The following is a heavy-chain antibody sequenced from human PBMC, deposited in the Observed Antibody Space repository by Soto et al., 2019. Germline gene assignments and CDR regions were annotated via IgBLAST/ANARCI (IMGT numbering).Heavy chain of an antibody. CDR2: IIPIFGTA. CDR3: ARHVPAAGYYYGMDV. V-gene: IGHV1-69*12. D-gene: IGHD2-2*01. CDR1: GGTFSSYA. J-gene: IGHJ6*02. Sequence: QVQLVQSGAEVKKPGSSVKVSCKASGGTFSSYAISWVRKAPGQGLEWMGGIIPIFGTANYAQKFQGRVTITADESTSTAYMERSSLRSEDTAVYYCARHVPAAGYYYGMDVWGQGTTVTVSS.